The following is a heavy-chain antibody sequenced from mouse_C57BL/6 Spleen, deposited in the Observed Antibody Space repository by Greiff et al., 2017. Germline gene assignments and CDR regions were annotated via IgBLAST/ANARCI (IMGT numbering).Heavy chain of an antibody. CDR3: ASPIYYDYDDDAMDY. Sequence: EVQLVESGGGLVKPGGSLKLSCAASGFTFSSYAMSWVRQTPEKRLEWVATISDGGSYTYYPDNVKGRFTISRDNAKNNRYLQMSHLKSEDTAMYYCASPIYYDYDDDAMDYWGQGTSVTVSS. CDR2: ISDGGSYT. J-gene: IGHJ4*01. D-gene: IGHD2-4*01. V-gene: IGHV5-4*01. CDR1: GFTFSSYA.